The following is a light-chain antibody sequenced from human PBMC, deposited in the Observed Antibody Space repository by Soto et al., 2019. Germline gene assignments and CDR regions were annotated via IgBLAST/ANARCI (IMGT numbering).Light chain of an antibody. V-gene: IGLV2-14*01. J-gene: IGLJ1*01. CDR2: EVY. CDR3: SSYTSSSTLYV. Sequence: QSALTQPASVSASPGHSITISCAGTSSDIGTYNYVSWYQHLPGKAPKLMIYEVYKRASGVSDRFSGSKSATTASLTTSGLRAEDEADYYCSSYTSSSTLYVLGTGTKVTVL. CDR1: SSDIGTYNY.